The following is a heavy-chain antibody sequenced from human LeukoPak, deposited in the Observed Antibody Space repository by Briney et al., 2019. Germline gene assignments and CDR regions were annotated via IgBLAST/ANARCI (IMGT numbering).Heavy chain of an antibody. CDR3: ARAGGNMVRGVTSYYYYYYYMDV. Sequence: GGSLRLSCAASGFTFNTYGIHWVRQAPGKGLEWVAFIRYDGSIKYYADSVKGRFTISRDNSKNTLYLQMNSLRAEDTAVYYCARAGGNMVRGVTSYYYYYYYMDVWGKGTTVTISS. CDR1: GFTFNTYG. D-gene: IGHD3-10*01. V-gene: IGHV3-30*02. J-gene: IGHJ6*03. CDR2: IRYDGSIK.